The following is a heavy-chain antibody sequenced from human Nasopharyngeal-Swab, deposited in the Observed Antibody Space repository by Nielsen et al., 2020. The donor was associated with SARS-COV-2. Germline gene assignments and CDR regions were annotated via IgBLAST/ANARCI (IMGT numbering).Heavy chain of an antibody. CDR3: ARGRGGYCSSTSCYGGRGMDV. V-gene: IGHV4-39*01. Sequence: WIPQPPGKGLEWIGSIYYSGITYYKPSLRSRVTISVDTSKSEFSLKLRSVTAADTAVYYCARGRGGYCSSTSCYGGRGMDVWGQGTTVTVSS. D-gene: IGHD2-2*01. CDR2: IYYSGIT. J-gene: IGHJ6*02.